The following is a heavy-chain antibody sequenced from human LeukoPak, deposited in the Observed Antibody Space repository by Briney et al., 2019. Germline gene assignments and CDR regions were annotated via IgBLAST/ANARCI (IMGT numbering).Heavy chain of an antibody. CDR1: GFTFSSYW. Sequence: PGGSLRLSCAASGFTFSSYWMSWVRQAPGKGLECVANIKQDGSDKYYVDSVKGRFTISRDNAKNSLYLQINSLRAEDTAVYYCARKTVVGSYFDYWGQGTPVTVSS. J-gene: IGHJ4*02. CDR2: IKQDGSDK. CDR3: ARKTVVGSYFDY. V-gene: IGHV3-7*03. D-gene: IGHD4-23*01.